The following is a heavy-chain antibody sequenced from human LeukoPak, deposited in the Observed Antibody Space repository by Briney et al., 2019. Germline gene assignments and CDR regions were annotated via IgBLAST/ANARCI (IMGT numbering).Heavy chain of an antibody. D-gene: IGHD2-8*01. CDR2: IIGDGSNT. J-gene: IGHJ5*02. CDR3: AKSMTTTNVDWFDP. CDR1: GFTFSHHA. V-gene: IGHV3-23*01. Sequence: GGSLRLSCAASGFTFSHHAMSWARQSLGKRLEWVSVIIGDGSNTYYADSVKGRFTISRDNSNNMLYLQTNSLRGEDTAVYYCAKSMTTTNVDWFDPWGQGTLVTVSS.